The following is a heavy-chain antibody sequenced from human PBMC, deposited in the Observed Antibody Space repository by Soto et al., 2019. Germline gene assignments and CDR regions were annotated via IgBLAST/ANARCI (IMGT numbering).Heavy chain of an antibody. CDR2: IFYSGST. J-gene: IGHJ4*02. Sequence: QVQLQESGPGLVKPSETLSLTCTVSGGSINSYYWSWIRQPPGKGLEWIGFIFYSGSTNYNPSLTSRVTISIDTSKNQFSLKLSSVTAADTAVYYCARRYGYSFAYWGQGTLVTVSS. CDR1: GGSINSYY. CDR3: ARRYGYSFAY. D-gene: IGHD4-4*01. V-gene: IGHV4-59*01.